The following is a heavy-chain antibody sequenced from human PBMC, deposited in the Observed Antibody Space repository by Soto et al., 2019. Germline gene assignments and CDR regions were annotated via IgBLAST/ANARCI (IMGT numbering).Heavy chain of an antibody. CDR3: ARDRYTVATSGDYYYSGIDD. D-gene: IGHD2-2*02. V-gene: IGHV4-30-4*01. Sequence: QEQLQESGPGLVKPSQTLSLTCTLSGGSISSDDYYWSWVRQPPGKGLEWIGYVSNSGSSSKKPSLTNRGTISLDASKIQFCLTLTSVTAADTAVYYCARDRYTVATSGDYYYSGIDDWGQGTTVIVSS. CDR1: GGSISSDDYY. CDR2: VSNSGSS. J-gene: IGHJ6*02.